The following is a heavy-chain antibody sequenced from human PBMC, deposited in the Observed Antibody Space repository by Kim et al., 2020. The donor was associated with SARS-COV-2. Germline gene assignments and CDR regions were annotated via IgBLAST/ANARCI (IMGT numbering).Heavy chain of an antibody. D-gene: IGHD2-15*01. CDR3: ASGSVIVVVVAANNY. J-gene: IGHJ4*02. V-gene: IGHV3-21*01. Sequence: ADSVKGRFTISRDNAKNSLYLQMNSLRAEDTAVYYCASGSVIVVVVAANNYWGQGTLVTVSS.